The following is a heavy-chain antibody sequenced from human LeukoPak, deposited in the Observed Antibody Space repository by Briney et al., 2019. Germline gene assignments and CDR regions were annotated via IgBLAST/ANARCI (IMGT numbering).Heavy chain of an antibody. J-gene: IGHJ4*02. Sequence: GGSLRLSCAASGFTFSSYAMPWVRQAPGKGLEYVSAISSNGGSTYYANSVKGRFTISRDNSKNTLYLQMGSLRAEDMAVYYCAREGGTYYYDSSGYYFLGFGYWGQGTLVTVSS. CDR3: AREGGTYYYDSSGYYFLGFGY. CDR2: ISSNGGST. V-gene: IGHV3-64*01. CDR1: GFTFSSYA. D-gene: IGHD3-22*01.